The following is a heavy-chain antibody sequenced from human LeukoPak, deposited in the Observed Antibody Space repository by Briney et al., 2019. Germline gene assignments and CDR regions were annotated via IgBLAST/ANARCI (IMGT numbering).Heavy chain of an antibody. CDR1: GFTFSSYW. D-gene: IGHD2-15*01. Sequence: GGSLRLSCAASGFTFSSYWMRWVRQAPGKGLVWVSRINSDGSSRTYADSVKGRFTISRDNAKNTLSLQMNSLRAEDTAVYYCAREACIGGSCSVFDYWGQGTLVTVSS. CDR3: AREACIGGSCSVFDY. V-gene: IGHV3-74*01. J-gene: IGHJ4*02. CDR2: INSDGSSR.